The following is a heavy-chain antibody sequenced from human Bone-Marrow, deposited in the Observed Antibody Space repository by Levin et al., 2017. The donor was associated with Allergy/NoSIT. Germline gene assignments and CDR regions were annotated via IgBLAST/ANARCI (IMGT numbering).Heavy chain of an antibody. V-gene: IGHV3-23*01. CDR1: GFTFRNYA. J-gene: IGHJ6*02. D-gene: IGHD7-27*01. CDR2: ISGSGAST. CDR3: AKSLSGAVGGYGMDV. Sequence: GESLKISCGTSGFTFRNYAMSWVRQAPGKGLEWVSAISGSGASTYYADSMKGRFTISRDNSKNTLYLQMNSLRVEDTAIYYCAKSLSGAVGGYGMDVWGQGTTVSVPS.